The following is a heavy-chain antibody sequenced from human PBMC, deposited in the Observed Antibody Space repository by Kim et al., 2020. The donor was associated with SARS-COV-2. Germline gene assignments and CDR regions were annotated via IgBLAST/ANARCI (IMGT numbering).Heavy chain of an antibody. CDR2: ISAYNGNT. D-gene: IGHD1-1*01. V-gene: IGHV1-18*01. CDR1: GYTFTSYG. CDR3: ARDRWNEIKGTTFDY. J-gene: IGHJ4*02. Sequence: ASVKVSCKASGYTFTSYGISWVRQAPGQGLEWMGWISAYNGNTNYAQKLQGRVTMTTDTSTSTAYMELRSLRSDDTAVYYCARDRWNEIKGTTFDYWGQGTLVTVSS.